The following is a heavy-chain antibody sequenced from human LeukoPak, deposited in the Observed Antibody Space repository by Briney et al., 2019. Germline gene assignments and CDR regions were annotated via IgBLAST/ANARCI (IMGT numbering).Heavy chain of an antibody. CDR2: ISYDGSNK. J-gene: IGHJ4*02. CDR3: AKAARYSSGWLPGDY. CDR1: GFTFSSCG. V-gene: IGHV3-30*18. D-gene: IGHD6-19*01. Sequence: GGSLRLSCAASGFTFSSCGMHWVRQAPGKGLEWVAVISYDGSNKYYADSVKGRFTISRDNSKNTLYLQMNSLRAEDTAVYYCAKAARYSSGWLPGDYWGQGTLVTVSS.